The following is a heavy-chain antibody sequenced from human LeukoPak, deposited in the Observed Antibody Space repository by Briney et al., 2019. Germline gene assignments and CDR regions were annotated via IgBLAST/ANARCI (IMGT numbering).Heavy chain of an antibody. J-gene: IGHJ6*02. D-gene: IGHD5-12*01. CDR2: IYYSGST. V-gene: IGHV4-31*03. Sequence: SQTLSLTCTVSGGSISSGGYYWSWIRQHPGEGLEWIGYIYYSGSTYYNPSLKSRVTISVDTSKNQFSLKLSSVTAADTAVYYCASQKKDIVANYGMDVWGQGTTVTVSS. CDR1: GGSISSGGYY. CDR3: ASQKKDIVANYGMDV.